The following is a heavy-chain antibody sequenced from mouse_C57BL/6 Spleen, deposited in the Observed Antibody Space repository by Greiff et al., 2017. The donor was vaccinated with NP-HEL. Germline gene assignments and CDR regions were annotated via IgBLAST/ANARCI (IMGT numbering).Heavy chain of an antibody. Sequence: EVHLVESGPGLVKPSQSLSLTCSVTGYSITSGYYWNWIRQFPGNKLEWMGYISYDGSNNYNPSLKNRISITRDTSKNQFFLKLNSVTTEDTATYYCAIYGSSSFAYWGQGTLVTVSA. CDR3: AIYGSSSFAY. V-gene: IGHV3-6*01. D-gene: IGHD1-1*01. J-gene: IGHJ3*01. CDR2: ISYDGSN. CDR1: GYSITSGYY.